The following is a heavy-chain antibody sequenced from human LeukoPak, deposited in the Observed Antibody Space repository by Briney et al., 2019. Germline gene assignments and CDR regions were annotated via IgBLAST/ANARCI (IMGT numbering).Heavy chain of an antibody. Sequence: GGSLRLSCAASEFAFSTYNMNWVRQAPGKGLEWVSYISTGSSTTYYADSVKGRFTISRDSAKNSLYLQMNSLRAEDTAVYYCAKEYDSGGYGANFDYWGQGTLVTVSS. CDR3: AKEYDSGGYGANFDY. V-gene: IGHV3-48*01. CDR2: ISTGSSTT. J-gene: IGHJ4*02. CDR1: EFAFSTYN. D-gene: IGHD3-10*01.